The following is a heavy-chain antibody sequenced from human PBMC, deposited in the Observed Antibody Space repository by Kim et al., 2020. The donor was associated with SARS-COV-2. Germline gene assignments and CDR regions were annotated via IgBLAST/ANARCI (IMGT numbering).Heavy chain of an antibody. D-gene: IGHD5-18*01. CDR3: ARVVDVDTAIGTVAY. J-gene: IGHJ4*02. CDR2: IYYSGST. CDR1: GGSISSGGYY. V-gene: IGHV4-31*03. Sequence: SETLSLTCTVSGGSISSGGYYWSWIRQNPGKGLEWIGYIYYSGSTYYNPSLKSRVTISVDTSKNQFSLKLSSVTAADTAVYYCARVVDVDTAIGTVAYWGQGTLGTVSS.